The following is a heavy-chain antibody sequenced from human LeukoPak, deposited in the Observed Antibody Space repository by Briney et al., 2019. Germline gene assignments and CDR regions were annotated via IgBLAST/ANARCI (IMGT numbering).Heavy chain of an antibody. J-gene: IGHJ4*02. D-gene: IGHD1-26*01. CDR3: ARVGDSGSYLYYFDY. Sequence: GESLKISCKGSGYSLTSYWIGWVRQMPGKGLEWMGIIYPGDSDTRYSPSFQGQVTISADKSISTAYLQWSSLKASDTAMYYCARVGDSGSYLYYFDYWGQGTLVTVSS. V-gene: IGHV5-51*01. CDR1: GYSLTSYW. CDR2: IYPGDSDT.